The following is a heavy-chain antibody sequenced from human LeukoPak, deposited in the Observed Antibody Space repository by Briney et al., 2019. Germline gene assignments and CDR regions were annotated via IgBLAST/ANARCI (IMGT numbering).Heavy chain of an antibody. J-gene: IGHJ5*02. CDR2: ISYDGSNK. V-gene: IGHV3-30*03. Sequence: GGSLRLSCAASGFTFSSYGMHWVRQAPGKGLEWVAVISYDGSNKYYADSVKGRFTISRDNSKNTLFLQMNSLKTEDTAVYYCARGDLIQLWSPSFDPWGQGTLVTVSS. CDR1: GFTFSSYG. D-gene: IGHD5-18*01. CDR3: ARGDLIQLWSPSFDP.